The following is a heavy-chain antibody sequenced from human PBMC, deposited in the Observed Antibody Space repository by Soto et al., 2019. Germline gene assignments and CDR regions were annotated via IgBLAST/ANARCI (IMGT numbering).Heavy chain of an antibody. V-gene: IGHV3-48*01. CDR2: ITSSSVTM. CDR1: GFTFSTHS. CDR3: VGEVGFQLIY. Sequence: EVQLVESGGGLVQPGGSLRLSCAASGFTFSTHSMNWVRQAPGKGLEWISYITSSSVTMYADSVKGRFTISRDNAKNSLYLQMNSLRAEVTAVYFCVGEVGFQLIYWGQGTLVTVSS. D-gene: IGHD2-2*01. J-gene: IGHJ4*02.